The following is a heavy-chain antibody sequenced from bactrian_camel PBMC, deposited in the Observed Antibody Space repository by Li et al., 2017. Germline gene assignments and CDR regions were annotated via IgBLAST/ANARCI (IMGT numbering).Heavy chain of an antibody. CDR2: INSVGGST. CDR3: AIPWKGNYNNENNDNDPGY. D-gene: IGHD2*01. J-gene: IGHJ6*01. Sequence: DVQLVESGGALVQPGGSLRLSCAASGFTFTNYAMSWVRQAPGKGLEWVSLINSVGGSTYYADSVKGRYTISRDNAKNTVYLQLNNLKTEDTAMYYCAIPWKGNYNNENNDNDPGYWGQGTQVTVS. CDR1: GFTFTNYA. V-gene: IGHV3S40*01.